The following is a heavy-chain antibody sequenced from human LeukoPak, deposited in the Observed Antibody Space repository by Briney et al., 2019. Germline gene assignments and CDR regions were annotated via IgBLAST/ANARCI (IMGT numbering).Heavy chain of an antibody. CDR3: AKVDVVVVAAWAPDY. Sequence: GGSLRLFCAASGFTFSSYAMSWVRQAPGKGLEWVSAISGSGGSTYYADSVKGRFTISRDNSKNTLYLQMNSLRAEDTAVYYCAKVDVVVVAAWAPDYWGQGTLVTVSS. CDR1: GFTFSSYA. V-gene: IGHV3-23*01. CDR2: ISGSGGST. D-gene: IGHD2-15*01. J-gene: IGHJ4*02.